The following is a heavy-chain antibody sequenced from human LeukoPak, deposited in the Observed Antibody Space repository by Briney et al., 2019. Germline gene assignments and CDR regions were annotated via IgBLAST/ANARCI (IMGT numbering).Heavy chain of an antibody. D-gene: IGHD1-14*01. CDR1: GGTFSIYA. Sequence: SVKLSCKASGGTFSIYAISWVRQAPGQGLEWMGGIIPIFGTANYAQKFQGRVTITTAESTSTAYMELGSLRSEDTTVYYSARNQIFQSALDSWGPGTLVTASS. J-gene: IGHJ5*01. CDR3: ARNQIFQSALDS. CDR2: IIPIFGTA. V-gene: IGHV1-69*05.